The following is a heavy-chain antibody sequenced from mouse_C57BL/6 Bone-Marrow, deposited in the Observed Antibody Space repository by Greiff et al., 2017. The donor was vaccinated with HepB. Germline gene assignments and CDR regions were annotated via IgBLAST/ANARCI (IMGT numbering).Heavy chain of an antibody. CDR2: INPYNGDT. V-gene: IGHV1-20*01. CDR1: GYSFTGYF. J-gene: IGHJ4*01. D-gene: IGHD2-4*01. CDR3: AREGYDYVGDY. Sequence: EVKLMESGPELVKPGDSVKISCKASGYSFTGYFMNWVMQSHGKSLEWIGRINPYNGDTFYNQKFKGKATLTVDKSSSTAHMELRSLTSEDSAVYYCAREGYDYVGDYWGQGTSVTVSS.